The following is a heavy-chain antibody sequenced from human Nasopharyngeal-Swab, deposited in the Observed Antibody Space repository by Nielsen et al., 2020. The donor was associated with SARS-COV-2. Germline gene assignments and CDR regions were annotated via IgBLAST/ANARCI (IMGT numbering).Heavy chain of an antibody. CDR3: ADMGEDYYYYGMDV. J-gene: IGHJ6*02. V-gene: IGHV4-39*01. D-gene: IGHD3-16*01. CDR1: GGSISSSSYY. CDR2: IYYSGST. Sequence: SETLSLSCTFSGGSISSSSYYWGWLRQPPGKGLEWIGSIYYSGSTYYNPSLKSRVTISVDTSKNQFSLKLSSVTAADTAVYYCADMGEDYYYYGMDVWGQGTTVTVSS.